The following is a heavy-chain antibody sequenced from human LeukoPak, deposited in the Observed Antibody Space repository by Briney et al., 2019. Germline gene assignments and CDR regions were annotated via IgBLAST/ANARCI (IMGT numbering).Heavy chain of an antibody. CDR3: ATSSAIVVVPAAPVHGFDY. D-gene: IGHD2-2*01. CDR2: IYSGGST. Sequence: GGSLRLSCAASGFTVSSNYMSWVRQAPGKGLEWVSVIYSGGSTYYADSVKGRFTISRDNSMNTLYIQMNSLRAEDTAVYYCATSSAIVVVPAAPVHGFDYWGQGTLVTVSS. CDR1: GFTVSSNY. J-gene: IGHJ4*02. V-gene: IGHV3-53*01.